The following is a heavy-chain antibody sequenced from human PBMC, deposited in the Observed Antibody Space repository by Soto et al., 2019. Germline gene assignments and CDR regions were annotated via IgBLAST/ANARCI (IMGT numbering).Heavy chain of an antibody. Sequence: QVQLVQSGAEEKKPGASVKVSCKASGYTFNSYAMHWVRQAPGQRLEWMGWINAGNGNTKYSQKFQGRVTITRDTSASTAYMELSSLRSEGTAVYYCARSIVVVTALDYWGQGTLVTVAS. J-gene: IGHJ4*02. CDR3: ARSIVVVTALDY. V-gene: IGHV1-3*05. D-gene: IGHD2-21*02. CDR2: INAGNGNT. CDR1: GYTFNSYA.